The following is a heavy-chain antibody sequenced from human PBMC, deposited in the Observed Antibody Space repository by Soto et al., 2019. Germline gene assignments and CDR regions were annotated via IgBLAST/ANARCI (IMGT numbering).Heavy chain of an antibody. D-gene: IGHD2-8*01. V-gene: IGHV1-18*01. CDR1: GYTFTSYG. CDR2: ISAYNGNT. Sequence: QVQLVQSGAEVKKPGASVKVSCKASGYTFTSYGISWVRQAPGQGREWMGWISAYNGNTNYAQKLQGRVTMTTDTSTSTDYTELRSLRSDDTAVYYCARDHPATRFVWYYYYGMDVWGQGTTVTVSS. CDR3: ARDHPATRFVWYYYYGMDV. J-gene: IGHJ6*02.